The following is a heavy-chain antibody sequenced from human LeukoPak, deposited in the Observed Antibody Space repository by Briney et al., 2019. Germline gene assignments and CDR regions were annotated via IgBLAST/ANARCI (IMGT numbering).Heavy chain of an antibody. D-gene: IGHD3-10*01. V-gene: IGHV4-39*01. CDR3: ARHAGRLWSYFDY. CDR2: IYYSGST. J-gene: IGHJ4*02. Sequence: GSLRLSCAASGFTFSAYEMNWVRQPPGKGLEWIGSIYYSGSTYYNPSLKSRVTISVDTSKNQFSLKLSSVTAADTAVYYCARHAGRLWSYFDYWGQGTLVTVSS. CDR1: GFTFSAYE.